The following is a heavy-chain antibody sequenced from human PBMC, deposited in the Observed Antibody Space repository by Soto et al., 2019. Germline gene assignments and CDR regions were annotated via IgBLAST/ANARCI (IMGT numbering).Heavy chain of an antibody. Sequence: EVQLLESGGGLVQPGGSLRLSCAASGFTFSSYAMTWVRQAPGKGLEWVSGIIGSGGSTYYANSVKGRFTISRDNSKSTLYLQMNRLRVEDPAVYYCSEPRETTLYCYGMGVGGQGTTVTVSS. CDR3: SEPRETTLYCYGMGV. CDR2: IIGSGGST. J-gene: IGHJ6*02. D-gene: IGHD1-7*01. CDR1: GFTFSSYA. V-gene: IGHV3-23*01.